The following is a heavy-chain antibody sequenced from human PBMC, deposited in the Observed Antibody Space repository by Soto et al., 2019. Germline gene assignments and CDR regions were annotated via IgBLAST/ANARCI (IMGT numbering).Heavy chain of an antibody. Sequence: GQVTEQGLEWMGRIIPILGIANYAQKFQGRVTITADKSTSTAYMELSSLRSEDTAVYYCANQVQDDVWSGYKYSYTDFWGQGTPAPGSA. CDR2: IIPILGIA. J-gene: IGHJ4*03. CDR3: ANQVQDDVWSGYKYSYTDF. V-gene: IGHV1-69*02. D-gene: IGHD3-3*01.